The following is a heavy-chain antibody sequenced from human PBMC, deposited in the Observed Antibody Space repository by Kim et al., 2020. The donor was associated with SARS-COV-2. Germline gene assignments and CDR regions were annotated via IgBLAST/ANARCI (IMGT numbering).Heavy chain of an antibody. CDR3: ATSVEMATTSWADY. J-gene: IGHJ4*02. Sequence: SETLSLTCTVSGGSISSSSYYWGWIRQPPGKGLEWIGSIYYSGSTYYNPSLKSRVTISVDTSKNQFSLKLSSVTAADTAVYYCATSVEMATTSWADYWGQGTLVTVSS. V-gene: IGHV4-39*01. CDR1: GGSISSSSYY. CDR2: IYYSGST. D-gene: IGHD1-1*01.